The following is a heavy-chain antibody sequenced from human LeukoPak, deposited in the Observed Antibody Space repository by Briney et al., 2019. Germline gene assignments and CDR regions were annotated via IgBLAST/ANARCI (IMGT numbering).Heavy chain of an antibody. J-gene: IGHJ2*01. CDR3: ARVVLNWELRMVWYFDL. Sequence: GGSLRLSCAASGFTFSSYSMNWVRQAPGKGLEWVSSISSSSSYIYYADSVKGRFTISRDNAKNSLYLQMNSLRAKDTAVYYCARVVLNWELRMVWYFDLWGRGTLVTVSS. V-gene: IGHV3-21*01. D-gene: IGHD3-10*01. CDR2: ISSSSSYI. CDR1: GFTFSSYS.